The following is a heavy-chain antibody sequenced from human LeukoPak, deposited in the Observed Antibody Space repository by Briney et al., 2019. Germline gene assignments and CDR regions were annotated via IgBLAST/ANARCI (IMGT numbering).Heavy chain of an antibody. CDR3: ARRNWGTGYGY. Sequence: SETLSLTCTASSDSFSRRTSYWGWLRQPPGKGLEWIGTIYYTGSTSYHPSLKSRVTISVDTSENQFSLKLSSVTAADTAVYYCARRNWGTGYGYWGQGTLVTVST. CDR2: IYYTGST. J-gene: IGHJ4*02. D-gene: IGHD3/OR15-3a*01. V-gene: IGHV4-39*01. CDR1: SDSFSRRTSY.